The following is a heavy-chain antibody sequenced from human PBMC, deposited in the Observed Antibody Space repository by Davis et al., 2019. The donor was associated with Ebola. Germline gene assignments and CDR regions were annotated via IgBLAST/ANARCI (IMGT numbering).Heavy chain of an antibody. CDR1: GYSFTSYW. D-gene: IGHD5-12*01. CDR2: IYPGDSDT. V-gene: IGHV5-51*01. J-gene: IGHJ2*01. Sequence: TVSCKGSGYSFTSYWIGWVRQMPGKGLEWMGIIYPGDSDTRYSPSFQGQVTISADKSISTAYLQWSSLKASDTAMYYCARRVATSFWYFDLWGRGTLVTVSS. CDR3: ARRVATSFWYFDL.